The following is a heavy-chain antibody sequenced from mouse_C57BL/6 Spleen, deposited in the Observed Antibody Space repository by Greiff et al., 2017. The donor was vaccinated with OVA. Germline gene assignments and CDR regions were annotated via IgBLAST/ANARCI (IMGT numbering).Heavy chain of an antibody. V-gene: IGHV1-69*01. CDR1: GYTFTSYW. Sequence: QVQLQQPGAELVMPGASVKLSCKASGYTFTSYWMHWVKQRPGQGLEWIGEIDPSDSYTNYNQKFKGKSTLTVDKSSSTAYMQLSSLTSEDSAVYYCARAWAYGTGFAYWGQGTLVTVSA. D-gene: IGHD1-1*01. CDR3: ARAWAYGTGFAY. CDR2: IDPSDSYT. J-gene: IGHJ3*01.